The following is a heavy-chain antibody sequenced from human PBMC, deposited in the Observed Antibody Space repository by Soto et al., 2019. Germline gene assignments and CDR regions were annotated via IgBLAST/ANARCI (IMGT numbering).Heavy chain of an antibody. V-gene: IGHV3-21*01. J-gene: IGHJ4*02. D-gene: IGHD3-22*01. CDR2: ISSSSSYI. Sequence: EVQLVESGGGLVKPGGSLRLSCAASGFTFSSYSIYWVRQAPGKGLEWVSSISSSSSYIYYADSVKGRFTISRDNAKNALYLQMNSLRAEDTAVYYCARDGSLGGYYDFFDYWGQGTLVTVSS. CDR3: ARDGSLGGYYDFFDY. CDR1: GFTFSSYS.